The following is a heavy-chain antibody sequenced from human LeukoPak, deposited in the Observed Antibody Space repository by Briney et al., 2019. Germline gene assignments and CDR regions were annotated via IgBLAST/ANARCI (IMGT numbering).Heavy chain of an antibody. Sequence: SGGSLRLSCTFSGLTFRSYSMNWVRQAPGKGLEWVANINPGGNEIRSVDSVKGRSIISRDNAKNSLDLQMSSLRVEDTAVYYCMCWGTDNHWGQGILVTVSS. CDR2: INPGGNEI. CDR1: GLTFRSYS. CDR3: MCWGTDNH. D-gene: IGHD7-27*01. V-gene: IGHV3-7*01. J-gene: IGHJ4*02.